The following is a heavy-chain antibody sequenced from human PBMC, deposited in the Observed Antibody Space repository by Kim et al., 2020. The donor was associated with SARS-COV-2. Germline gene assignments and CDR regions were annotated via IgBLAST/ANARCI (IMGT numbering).Heavy chain of an antibody. V-gene: IGHV3-33*01. D-gene: IGHD6-13*01. CDR1: GFTFSSYG. Sequence: GGSLRLSCAASGFTFSSYGMHWVRQAPGKGLEWVAVIWYDGSNKYYAASVKGRFTISRDNSKNTLYLQMNSLRAEDTAVYYCARDVVAAADDYWGQGTLVTVSS. CDR3: ARDVVAAADDY. J-gene: IGHJ4*02. CDR2: IWYDGSNK.